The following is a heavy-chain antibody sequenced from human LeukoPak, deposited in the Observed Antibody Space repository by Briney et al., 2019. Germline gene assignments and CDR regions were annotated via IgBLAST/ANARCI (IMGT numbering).Heavy chain of an antibody. Sequence: GGSLRLSCAASGLTFRSSAMHWVRQAPGKGLEWVAVISYDGSNAYSADSVKGRFTISRDNSKNTLYLQMNNLRGEDTAVYYCARDRFSSGAAYFDDWGQGTLVTVSS. CDR3: ARDRFSSGAAYFDD. V-gene: IGHV3-30-3*01. J-gene: IGHJ4*02. D-gene: IGHD6-19*01. CDR1: GLTFRSSA. CDR2: ISYDGSNA.